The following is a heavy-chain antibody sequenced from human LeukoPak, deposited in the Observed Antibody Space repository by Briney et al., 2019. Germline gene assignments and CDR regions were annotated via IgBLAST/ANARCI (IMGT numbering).Heavy chain of an antibody. CDR3: ARGDNYYGSGSYPGFDY. V-gene: IGHV4-59*01. CDR1: GDSISNYY. CDR2: IYYSGST. J-gene: IGHJ4*02. D-gene: IGHD3-10*01. Sequence: SETLSLTCIVSGDSISNYYWSWIRQPAGKGLEWIGYIYYSGSTNYNPSLKSRVTISVDTSKNQFSLKLSSVTAADTAVYYCARGDNYYGSGSYPGFDYWGQGTLVTVSS.